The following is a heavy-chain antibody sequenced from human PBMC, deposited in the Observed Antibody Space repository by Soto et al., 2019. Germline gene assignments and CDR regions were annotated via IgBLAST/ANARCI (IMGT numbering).Heavy chain of an antibody. J-gene: IGHJ4*02. CDR1: GFIFSSYA. CDR2: ISGSGGTT. Sequence: VQLVESGGGVVQPGGSLRLSCAASGFIFSSYAMTWVRQAPGKGLEWVSGISGSGGTTNYADSVKGRCTISRDNSKNTLYLQMNSLRAEDTAVYYCAKDVAEVVAASGFDFWGQGTLVTVSS. CDR3: AKDVAEVVAASGFDF. V-gene: IGHV3-23*04. D-gene: IGHD2-15*01.